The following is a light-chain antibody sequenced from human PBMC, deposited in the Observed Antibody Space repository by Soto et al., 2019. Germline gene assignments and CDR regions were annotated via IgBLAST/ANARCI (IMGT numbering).Light chain of an antibody. V-gene: IGLV2-8*01. CDR2: EVS. Sequence: QSALTQPPSASGSPGQSVTISCTGTSSDLGGYNYVSWYQQHPGKAPKLMIYEVSLRPSGVPDRFSGSKSGNTASLTVSGLQAEDEADYYCQSYDSSLSGYVFGTGTKLTVL. J-gene: IGLJ1*01. CDR3: QSYDSSLSGYV. CDR1: SSDLGGYNY.